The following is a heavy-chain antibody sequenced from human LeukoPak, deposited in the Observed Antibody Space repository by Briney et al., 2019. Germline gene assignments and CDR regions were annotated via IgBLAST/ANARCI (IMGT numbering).Heavy chain of an antibody. CDR2: ISAYNGNT. V-gene: IGHV1-18*01. CDR1: GYTFTSYG. J-gene: IGHJ4*02. D-gene: IGHD3-22*01. Sequence: GASVKVSCKASGYTFTSYGISWVRQAPGQGLEWMGWISAYNGNTNYAQKLQGRVTMTTDTSTSTAYMELRSLRSDDTAVYYCARDRMYYYDSSGLSFDYWGQGTLVTGSS. CDR3: ARDRMYYYDSSGLSFDY.